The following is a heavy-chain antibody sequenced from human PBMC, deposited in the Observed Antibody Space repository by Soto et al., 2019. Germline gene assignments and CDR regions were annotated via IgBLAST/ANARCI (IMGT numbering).Heavy chain of an antibody. CDR3: AREVGLNDYGDYDWYFDL. CDR2: INTILGIA. V-gene: IGHV1-69*08. Sequence: QVQLVQSGAEVKKPGVSVKVSCKASGGSFSSYTISWVRQAPGQGLEWMGRINTILGIANYAQKFQGRVTITADKSSSRAYMELSSLRSEDTAVYYCAREVGLNDYGDYDWYFDLWRRGTLLTLSS. CDR1: GGSFSSYT. J-gene: IGHJ2*01. D-gene: IGHD4-17*01.